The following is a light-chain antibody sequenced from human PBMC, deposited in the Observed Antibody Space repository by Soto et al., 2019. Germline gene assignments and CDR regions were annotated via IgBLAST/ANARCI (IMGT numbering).Light chain of an antibody. J-gene: IGLJ2*01. CDR2: GNS. V-gene: IGLV1-40*01. CDR3: QSYDSSRSVL. Sequence: QSVLTQPPSVSGAPGQRVTISCTGSSSNFGAGYDVPWYQQLPGTAPKLLIYGNSNRPSGVPDRFSGSKSGTSASLAITGLQAEDEADYYCQSYDSSRSVLFGGGTKLTVL. CDR1: SSNFGAGYD.